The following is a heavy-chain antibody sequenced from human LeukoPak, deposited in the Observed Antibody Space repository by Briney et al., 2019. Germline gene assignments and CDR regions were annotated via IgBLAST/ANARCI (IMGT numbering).Heavy chain of an antibody. CDR3: AKDRNNYSNFLDS. CDR1: GFTFSSYS. CDR2: ISGSGGST. V-gene: IGHV3-23*01. D-gene: IGHD4-11*01. Sequence: GGSLRLSCAASGFTFSSYSLNWVRQAPGKGLEWVSGISGSGGSTYYADSVKGRFTISKDNSKNTLYLQMNSLRAEDTALYYCAKDRNNYSNFLDSWGQGTLVTVSS. J-gene: IGHJ4*02.